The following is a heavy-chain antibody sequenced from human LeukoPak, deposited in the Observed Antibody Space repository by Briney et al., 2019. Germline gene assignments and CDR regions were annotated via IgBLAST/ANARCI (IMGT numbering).Heavy chain of an antibody. D-gene: IGHD1-26*01. J-gene: IGHJ4*02. CDR2: ISSSGGST. CDR1: GFTFTNYA. Sequence: GGSLRLSCAASGFTFTNYAMSWVRRAPGKGLEWVSTISSSGGSTYYADSVKGRFTISRDNSMDTLYLQMSSLRAEDTAVYYCAKERRSGSSAVDFWGQGTLVTVSS. CDR3: AKERRSGSSAVDF. V-gene: IGHV3-23*01.